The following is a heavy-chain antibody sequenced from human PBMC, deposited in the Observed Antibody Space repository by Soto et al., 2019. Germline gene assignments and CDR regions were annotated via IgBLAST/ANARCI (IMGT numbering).Heavy chain of an antibody. J-gene: IGHJ5*02. CDR3: ARGQWRRSSDPPKGNAFDP. CDR1: GGSFSGYY. Sequence: SETLSLTCAVYGGSFSGYYWSWIRQPPGKGLEWIGEINHSGSTNYNPSLKSRVTISVDTSKNQFSLKLSSVTAADTAVYYCARGQWRRSSDPPKGNAFDPWGQGTPVTVSS. D-gene: IGHD6-25*01. CDR2: INHSGST. V-gene: IGHV4-34*01.